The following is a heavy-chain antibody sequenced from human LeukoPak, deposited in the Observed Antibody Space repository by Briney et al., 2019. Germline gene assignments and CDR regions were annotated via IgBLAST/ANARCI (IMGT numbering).Heavy chain of an antibody. Sequence: SETLSLTCTVSGGSISSYYWSWIRQPPGKGLEWIGYIYYSGSTNYNPSLKSRVTISVDTSKNQFSLKLSSVTAADTAVYYCASTYCSSTSCPYYFDYWGQGTLVTVSS. V-gene: IGHV4-59*08. CDR3: ASTYCSSTSCPYYFDY. CDR2: IYYSGST. CDR1: GGSISSYY. J-gene: IGHJ4*02. D-gene: IGHD2-2*01.